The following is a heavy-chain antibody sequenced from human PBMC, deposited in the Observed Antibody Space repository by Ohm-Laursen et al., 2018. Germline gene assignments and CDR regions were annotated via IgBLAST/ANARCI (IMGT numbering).Heavy chain of an antibody. CDR3: ARLGYYDSSGYYEVVY. V-gene: IGHV1-8*01. J-gene: IGHJ4*02. Sequence: ASVKVSCKAYGDAFIGYDINWVRQATGQGLEWMGWMNPNSGNTGYAQKFQGRVTMTRNTSISTAYMELSSLRSEDTAVYYCARLGYYDSSGYYEVVYWGQGTLVTVSS. CDR2: MNPNSGNT. D-gene: IGHD3-22*01. CDR1: GDAFIGYD.